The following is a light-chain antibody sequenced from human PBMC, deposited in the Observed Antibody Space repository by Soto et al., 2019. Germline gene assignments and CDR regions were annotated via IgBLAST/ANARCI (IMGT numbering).Light chain of an antibody. CDR3: SSYAGSNTYV. V-gene: IGLV2-8*01. J-gene: IGLJ1*01. CDR1: GSDVGGYNY. Sequence: QSALTQPPSASGSPGQSVTISCTGTGSDVGGYNYVSWYQHHPGKAPKLIIFEVSNRPSGVPDRFSGSKSGNTASLTVSGLQAEYEADYYCSSYAGSNTYVFGTGTKVTVL. CDR2: EVS.